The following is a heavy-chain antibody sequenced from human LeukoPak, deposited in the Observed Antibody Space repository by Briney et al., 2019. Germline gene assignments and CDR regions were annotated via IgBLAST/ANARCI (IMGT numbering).Heavy chain of an antibody. D-gene: IGHD3-22*01. CDR3: ARASDSSGYRHIDY. Sequence: ASVKVSCKASGYTFTSYAMHWVRQAPGQRLEWMGWINAGNGNTKYSQEFQGRVTITRDTSASTAYMELSSLRSEDMAVYYCARASDSSGYRHIDYWGQGTLVTVSS. CDR2: INAGNGNT. V-gene: IGHV1-3*03. CDR1: GYTFTSYA. J-gene: IGHJ4*02.